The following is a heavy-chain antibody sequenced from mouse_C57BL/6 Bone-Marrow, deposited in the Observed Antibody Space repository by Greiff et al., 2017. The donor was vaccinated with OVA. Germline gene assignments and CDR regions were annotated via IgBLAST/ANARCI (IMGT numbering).Heavy chain of an antibody. CDR3: ASVADCYYSLGFAY. CDR1: GYTFTDHT. CDR2: IYPRDGST. Sequence: VQVVESDAELVKPGASVKISCKVSGYTFTDHTIHWMKQRPEQGLEWIGYIYPRDGSTKYYEKFKGTATLTADQSYSTAYMQLNSLTSEYSAVYFCASVADCYYSLGFAYWGQGTLVTVSA. D-gene: IGHD2-3*01. J-gene: IGHJ3*01. V-gene: IGHV1-78*01.